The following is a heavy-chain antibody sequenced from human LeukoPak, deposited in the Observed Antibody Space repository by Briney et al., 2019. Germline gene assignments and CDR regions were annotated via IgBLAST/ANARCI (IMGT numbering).Heavy chain of an antibody. D-gene: IGHD5-18*01. Sequence: ASVKVSCKASGYTFTSYYMHWVRQAPGQGLEWMGIINPSGGSTSYAQKFQGRVTMTRDTSTSTVYMELSSLRSEDTAVYYCARDHLHIQLWDTAKYYYYMDVWGKGTTVTVSS. V-gene: IGHV1-46*01. CDR1: GYTFTSYY. CDR3: ARDHLHIQLWDTAKYYYYMDV. CDR2: INPSGGST. J-gene: IGHJ6*03.